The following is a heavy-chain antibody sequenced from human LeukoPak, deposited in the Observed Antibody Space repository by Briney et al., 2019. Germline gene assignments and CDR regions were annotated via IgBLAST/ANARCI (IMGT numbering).Heavy chain of an antibody. CDR1: GGSFSGYY. V-gene: IGHV4-34*01. D-gene: IGHD3-3*01. CDR3: ARGPNYDFWSGYYTAPFDY. Sequence: PSETLSLTCAVYGGSFSGYYWSWIRQPPGKGLEWIGEINHSGSTNYNPSLKSRVTISVDTSKNQFSLKLSSVTAADTAVYYCARGPNYDFWSGYYTAPFDYWGQGTLVTVSS. J-gene: IGHJ4*02. CDR2: INHSGST.